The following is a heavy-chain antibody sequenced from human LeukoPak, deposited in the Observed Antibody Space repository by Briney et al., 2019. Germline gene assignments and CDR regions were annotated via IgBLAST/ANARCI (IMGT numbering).Heavy chain of an antibody. D-gene: IGHD4-17*01. Sequence: GGSLRLSCAASGFTFSSYSMNWVRQAPGKGLEWVSSISSSSSYIYYADSVKGRFTISRDNAKNSLYLQMNCLRAEDTAVYYCASSTVTFYYYYMDVWGKGTTVTVSS. V-gene: IGHV3-21*01. CDR1: GFTFSSYS. J-gene: IGHJ6*03. CDR3: ASSTVTFYYYYMDV. CDR2: ISSSSSYI.